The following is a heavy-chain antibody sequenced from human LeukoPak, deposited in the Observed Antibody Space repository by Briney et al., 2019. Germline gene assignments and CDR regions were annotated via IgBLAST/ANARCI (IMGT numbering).Heavy chain of an antibody. CDR2: IYSGGST. Sequence: PGGSLRLSCAASGFTVSSNYMSWVRQAPGKELEWVSVIYSGGSTYYADSVKGRFTISRDNSKNTLYLQMNSLRAEDTAVYYCASCTEGYFDYWGQGTLVTVSS. CDR1: GFTVSSNY. D-gene: IGHD2-8*02. CDR3: ASCTEGYFDY. J-gene: IGHJ4*02. V-gene: IGHV3-53*01.